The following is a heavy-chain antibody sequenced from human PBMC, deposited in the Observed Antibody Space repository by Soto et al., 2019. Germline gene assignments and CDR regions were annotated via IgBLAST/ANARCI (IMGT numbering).Heavy chain of an antibody. CDR3: ARGEGVDAVTPKNGMDV. D-gene: IGHD4-17*01. J-gene: IGHJ6*01. CDR2: IIPIFGTA. V-gene: IGHV1-69*01. Sequence: QVQLVQSGAEVKKPGSSVKVSCKASGGTFSSCAISWVRQAPGQGLEWMGGIIPIFGTANHAQKFQGSVTIPAGDSTSTAYTELSSLRSEDTAVYYCARGEGVDAVTPKNGMDVWGQGTTVTVSA. CDR1: GGTFSSCA.